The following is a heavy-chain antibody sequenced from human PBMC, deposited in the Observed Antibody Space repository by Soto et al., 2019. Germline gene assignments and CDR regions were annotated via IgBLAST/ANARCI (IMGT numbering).Heavy chain of an antibody. CDR1: GFIFSGYG. CDR2: ISYDGRRK. J-gene: IGHJ6*02. V-gene: IGHV3-30*18. D-gene: IGHD3-9*01. CDR3: AKDILRDQLDWGMDV. Sequence: QVQLVESGGGVVQPGGSLRLSCSGSGFIFSGYGMHWVRQPPGKGLEWVAVISYDGRRKYYEDSVKGRFTVSRYNSQNTVYLEMNSLRVEDSAIYYCAKDILRDQLDWGMDVWGQGTTVTVSS.